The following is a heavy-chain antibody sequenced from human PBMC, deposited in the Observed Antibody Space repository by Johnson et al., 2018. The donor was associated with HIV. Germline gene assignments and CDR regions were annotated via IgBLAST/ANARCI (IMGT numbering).Heavy chain of an antibody. V-gene: IGHV3-30*04. CDR2: KGYDGNDK. CDR1: GFTFRSYA. D-gene: IGHD1-26*01. J-gene: IGHJ3*02. CDR3: ARVRIGRENAFDI. Sequence: QVQLVESGGDVVQPGRSLRLSCAASGFTFRSYAMHWVRQAPGKGLEWVAAKGYDGNDKDYADSVKGRFTISRDNSRNTLYLHLNSLRAVDTAVYYCARVRIGRENAFDIWGQGTMVTVSS.